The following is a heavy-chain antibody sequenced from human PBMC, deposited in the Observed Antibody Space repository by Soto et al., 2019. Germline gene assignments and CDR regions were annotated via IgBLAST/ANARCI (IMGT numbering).Heavy chain of an antibody. CDR3: ARSGWGGDYYGMDV. D-gene: IGHD7-27*01. CDR1: GGSFSGYY. Sequence: PSETLSLTCAVYGGSFSGYYWSWIRQPPGKGLEWIGEINHSGSTNYNPSLKSRVTISVDTSKNQFSLKLSSVTAADTAVYYCARSGWGGDYYGMDVWGQGTTVTVSS. V-gene: IGHV4-34*01. CDR2: INHSGST. J-gene: IGHJ6*02.